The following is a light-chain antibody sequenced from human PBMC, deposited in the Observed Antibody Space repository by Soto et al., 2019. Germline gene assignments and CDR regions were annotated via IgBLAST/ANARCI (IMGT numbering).Light chain of an antibody. Sequence: IVMTQSPATLSVSPGERATLSCRASQSVSTNVAWYQQKPGQGPRLLIYGASTRATGIPARFSGSGSGTEFTLTISSLQSEDFAVYYCQQYNNWTLFGGGTKVEIK. CDR2: GAS. CDR3: QQYNNWTL. V-gene: IGKV3-15*01. CDR1: QSVSTN. J-gene: IGKJ4*01.